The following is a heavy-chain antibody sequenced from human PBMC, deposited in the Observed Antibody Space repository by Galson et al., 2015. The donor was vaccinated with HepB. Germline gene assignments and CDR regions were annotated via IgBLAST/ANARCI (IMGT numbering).Heavy chain of an antibody. CDR3: AKANRSFYLDV. V-gene: IGHV3-43*01. CDR2: ISWDGGRI. Sequence: SLRLSCAASGFTFDDYTMHWVRPPPGKGLEWVSLISWDGGRISYADSVKGRFTISRGNSRNSLFLQMNSLRAEDTAFYYCAKANRSFYLDVWGKGTTVIVSS. J-gene: IGHJ6*03. CDR1: GFTFDDYT.